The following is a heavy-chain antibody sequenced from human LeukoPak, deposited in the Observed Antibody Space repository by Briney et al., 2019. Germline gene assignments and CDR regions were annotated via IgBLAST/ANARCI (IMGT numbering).Heavy chain of an antibody. CDR1: GGSISSSSYY. V-gene: IGHV4-39*07. CDR3: ARDSSGWYLYYFDY. CDR2: IYYSGST. D-gene: IGHD6-19*01. Sequence: SETLSLTCTVSGGSISSSSYYWGWIRQPPGKGLEWIGSIYYSGSTYYNPSLKSRVTISVDTSKNQFSLKLSSVTAADTAVYYCARDSSGWYLYYFDYWGQGTLVTVSS. J-gene: IGHJ4*02.